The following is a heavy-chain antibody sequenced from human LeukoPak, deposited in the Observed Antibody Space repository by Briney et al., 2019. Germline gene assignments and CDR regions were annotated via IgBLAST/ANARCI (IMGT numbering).Heavy chain of an antibody. D-gene: IGHD5-12*01. V-gene: IGHV3-23*01. Sequence: GGSLRVSCAASGFTFSSHAMTWVRQAPGKGLEWVSAISGSGGTTYYADSVKGRFTISRDNSKNTLYLQMNSLRAEDTAVYYCAKVAGYSGYDYAFDNWGQGTLVTVSS. CDR1: GFTFSSHA. J-gene: IGHJ4*02. CDR3: AKVAGYSGYDYAFDN. CDR2: ISGSGGTT.